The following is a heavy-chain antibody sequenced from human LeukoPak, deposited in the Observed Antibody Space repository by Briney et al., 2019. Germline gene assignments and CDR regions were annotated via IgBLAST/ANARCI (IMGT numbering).Heavy chain of an antibody. V-gene: IGHV4-4*07. CDR1: GGSISGYY. CDR3: ARHDNYYYYMDI. Sequence: SETLSLTCTVSGGSISGYYWSWIRQPAGKGLEWIGRIYTSGSTNYNPSLKSRVTISVDESKNQFSLKLISVTAADTAVYYCARHDNYYYYMDIWNKGTTVTVSS. CDR2: IYTSGST. J-gene: IGHJ6*03. D-gene: IGHD3-22*01.